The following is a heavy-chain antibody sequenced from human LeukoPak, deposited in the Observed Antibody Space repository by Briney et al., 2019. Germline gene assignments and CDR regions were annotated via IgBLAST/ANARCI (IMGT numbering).Heavy chain of an antibody. Sequence: PSETLSLTCTVSGGSISSYYWTWIRQPAGKGPEWIGRLFTSGTTNYNPSLESRITMSVDTSKNQFSLKLSSVTAADTAVYYCARGFSSHSSGWYRVWGVYYFDYWGQGTLVTVSS. D-gene: IGHD6-19*01. CDR2: LFTSGTT. V-gene: IGHV4-4*07. CDR3: ARGFSSHSSGWYRVWGVYYFDY. J-gene: IGHJ4*02. CDR1: GGSISSYY.